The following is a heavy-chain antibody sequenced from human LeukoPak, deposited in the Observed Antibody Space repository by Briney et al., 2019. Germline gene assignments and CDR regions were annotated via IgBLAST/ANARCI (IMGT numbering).Heavy chain of an antibody. V-gene: IGHV4-31*03. CDR2: IYYSGST. J-gene: IGHJ3*02. CDR1: GGSISSCCYY. CDR3: ARTLVVSAPLHAFDI. Sequence: SETLSLTCTVSGGSISSCCYYWRWIRQHPGKGLEWIVYIYYSGSTYYNPSLKSRLTISVYTSKNQFSMKLSSVTPADTAVNSCARTLVVSAPLHAFDIWGQGTMVTVSS. D-gene: IGHD3-22*01.